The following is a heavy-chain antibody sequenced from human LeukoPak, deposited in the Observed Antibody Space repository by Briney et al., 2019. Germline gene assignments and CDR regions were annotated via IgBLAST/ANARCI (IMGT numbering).Heavy chain of an antibody. CDR2: YYYTGST. CDR1: GGSISSYY. V-gene: IGHV4-59*01. J-gene: IGHJ4*02. D-gene: IGHD6-13*01. Sequence: SETLSLTCTVTGGSISSYYWSWIRQPPGKGLEWIGYYYYTGSTNYNPSLKSRVTIAVDTSKSQFSLKLSSVTAADTAVYYCARQQLSQLYYFDNWGQGTLVTVSS. CDR3: ARQQLSQLYYFDN.